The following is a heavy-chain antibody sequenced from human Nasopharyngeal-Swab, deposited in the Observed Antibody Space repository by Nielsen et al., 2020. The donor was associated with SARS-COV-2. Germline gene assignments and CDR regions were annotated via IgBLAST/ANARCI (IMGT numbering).Heavy chain of an antibody. V-gene: IGHV3-64*04. J-gene: IGHJ3*02. Sequence: WIRQPPGKGLEYVSAISSNGGSTYYADSVKGRFTISRDNSKNTLYLQMNSLRAEDTAVYYCARDLSYYDSVGAFDIWGQGTMVTVSS. CDR2: ISSNGGST. CDR3: ARDLSYYDSVGAFDI. D-gene: IGHD3-22*01.